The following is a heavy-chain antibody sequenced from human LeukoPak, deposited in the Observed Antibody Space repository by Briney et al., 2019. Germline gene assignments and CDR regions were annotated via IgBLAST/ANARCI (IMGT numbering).Heavy chain of an antibody. D-gene: IGHD6-19*01. CDR3: ARDSAVATYYGVDV. J-gene: IGHJ6*02. CDR2: ISSSSSTI. CDR1: GFTFSSYS. V-gene: IGHV3-48*01. Sequence: GGSLRLSCAASGFTFSSYSMNWVRQAPGKGLEWVSYISSSSSTIYYADSVKGRFTISRDNAKTSLHLQMNSLRAEDTAVYYCARDSAVATYYGVDVWGQGTTVTVSS.